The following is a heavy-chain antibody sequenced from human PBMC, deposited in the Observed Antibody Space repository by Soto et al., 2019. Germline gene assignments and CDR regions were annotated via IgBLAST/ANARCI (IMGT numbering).Heavy chain of an antibody. CDR2: ISGSGGST. CDR1: GFTFSSYA. Sequence: EVQLLESGGGLVQPGGSLRLSCAASGFTFSSYAMSWVRQAPGKGLEWVSAISGSGGSTYYADSVKGRFTISRDNSKNTLYLQMHSLRAEDTAVYYCAKSGRVGSGSYYNSWWGQGTLVTVSS. CDR3: AKSGRVGSGSYYNSW. D-gene: IGHD3-10*01. J-gene: IGHJ4*02. V-gene: IGHV3-23*01.